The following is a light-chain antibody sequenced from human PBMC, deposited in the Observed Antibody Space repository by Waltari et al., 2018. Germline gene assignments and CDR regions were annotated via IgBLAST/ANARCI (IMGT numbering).Light chain of an antibody. CDR3: QQYNSYSPYT. V-gene: IGKV1-5*03. Sequence: DIQMTQSPSTLSAFVGDRVTITCRASQSINSWLVWYQQKSGKAPKLLIYEASILESGVPSRFSGSGSGTEFTLTISSLQAEDFATYYCQQYNSYSPYTFGQGTKLEMK. J-gene: IGKJ2*01. CDR1: QSINSW. CDR2: EAS.